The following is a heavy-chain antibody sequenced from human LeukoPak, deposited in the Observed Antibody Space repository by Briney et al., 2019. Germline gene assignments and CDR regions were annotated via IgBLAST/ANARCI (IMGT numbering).Heavy chain of an antibody. D-gene: IGHD6-19*01. CDR2: IYPCDSDT. J-gene: IGHJ4*02. V-gene: IGHV5-51*01. CDR1: GYSFPNYW. CDR3: ALAWSVAGIFDY. Sequence: GESLKISCKGSGYSFPNYWIGWVRQMPGKGLEWMGIIYPCDSDTRHSPSFQGQVTISADKSISTAYLQWSSLKASDTAMYYCALAWSVAGIFDYWGQGTLVTVSS.